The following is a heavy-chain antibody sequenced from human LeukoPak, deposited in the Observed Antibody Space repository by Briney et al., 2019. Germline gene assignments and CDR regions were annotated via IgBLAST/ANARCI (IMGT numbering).Heavy chain of an antibody. CDR3: ARTAAAFDY. Sequence: SETLSLTCTVSGGSISSSSYYCGWIRQPPGKGLEWIGSIYYSGSTYYNPSLKSRVTISVDRSKNQFSLKLSSVTAADTAVYYCARTAAAFDYWGQGTLVTVSS. D-gene: IGHD6-13*01. CDR1: GGSISSSSYY. CDR2: IYYSGST. J-gene: IGHJ4*02. V-gene: IGHV4-39*07.